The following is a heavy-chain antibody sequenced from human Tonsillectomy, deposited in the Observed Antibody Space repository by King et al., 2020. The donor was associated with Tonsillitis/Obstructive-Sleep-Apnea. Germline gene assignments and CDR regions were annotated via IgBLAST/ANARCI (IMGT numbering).Heavy chain of an antibody. CDR1: GFTFSSYS. CDR2: ISSSSSTI. J-gene: IGHJ4*02. D-gene: IGHD6-19*01. Sequence: VQLVESGGGLVQPGGSLRLSCAASGFTFSSYSMNWVRQAPGKGLEWVSYISSSSSTIYYADSVKGRFTISRDNVKNSLYLQMNSLRDEDTAVYYCARDPIAVALPTFDYWGQGTLVTVSS. V-gene: IGHV3-48*02. CDR3: ARDPIAVALPTFDY.